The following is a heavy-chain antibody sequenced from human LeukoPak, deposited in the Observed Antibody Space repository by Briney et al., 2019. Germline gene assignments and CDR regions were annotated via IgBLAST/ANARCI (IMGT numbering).Heavy chain of an antibody. V-gene: IGHV2-5*01. CDR1: GLSLSPSGVG. J-gene: IGHJ4*02. CDR2: VYLSYDK. D-gene: IGHD3-10*01. CDR3: AHRRATMVRGPVGHYFDC. Sequence: MGSGPTLLNPTQTLTLTCTFSGLSLSPSGVGVGWIRQPPGKALEWLGPVYLSYDKRYRPSLKSRLTITKDTSKHQVVLTITNMDPVDTATYYCAHRRATMVRGPVGHYFDCWGQGTLVTVSS.